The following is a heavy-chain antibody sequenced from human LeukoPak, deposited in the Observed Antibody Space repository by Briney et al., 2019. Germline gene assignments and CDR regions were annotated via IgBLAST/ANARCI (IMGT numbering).Heavy chain of an antibody. J-gene: IGHJ6*02. Sequence: GRSLRLSCAASGFTFSSYAMHWVRQAPGKGLEWVAVISYDGSNKYYADSVKGRFTISRDNSKNTLYLQMNSLRAEDTAVYYCAKESGYSSSWILQYYYYYGMDVWGQGTTVTVSS. CDR3: AKESGYSSSWILQYYYYYGMDV. CDR2: ISYDGSNK. CDR1: GFTFSSYA. D-gene: IGHD6-13*01. V-gene: IGHV3-30*04.